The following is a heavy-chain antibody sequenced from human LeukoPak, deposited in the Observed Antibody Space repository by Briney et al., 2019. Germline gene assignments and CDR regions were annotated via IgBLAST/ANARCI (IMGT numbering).Heavy chain of an antibody. J-gene: IGHJ4*02. CDR3: ASSSPGVVIAHFDY. CDR2: IYTSGST. Sequence: PSETLSLTCTVSGGSISSYYWSWIRQPAGKGLEWIGRIYTSGSTNYNPSLKSRVTMSVDTSKNQFSLKLSSVTAADTAVYYCASSSPGVVIAHFDYWGQGTLVIVSS. D-gene: IGHD4-23*01. V-gene: IGHV4-4*07. CDR1: GGSISSYY.